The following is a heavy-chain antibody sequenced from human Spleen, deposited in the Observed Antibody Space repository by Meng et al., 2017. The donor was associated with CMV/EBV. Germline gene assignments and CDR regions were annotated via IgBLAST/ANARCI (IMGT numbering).Heavy chain of an antibody. D-gene: IGHD3-16*02. Sequence: GESLKISCAASGFTFSTYPIHWVRQAPGKGLEWVAFVGFDGSRKYYADSVKGRFAVSRDNSDKTVYLQMNSLRGDDTAVYHCVRESPDTYRLDYWGQGTLVTVSS. CDR1: GFTFSTYP. CDR2: VGFDGSRK. J-gene: IGHJ4*02. CDR3: VRESPDTYRLDY. V-gene: IGHV3-30*02.